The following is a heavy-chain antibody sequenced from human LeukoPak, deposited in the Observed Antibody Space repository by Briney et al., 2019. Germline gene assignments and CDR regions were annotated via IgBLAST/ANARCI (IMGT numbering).Heavy chain of an antibody. D-gene: IGHD6-19*01. Sequence: WGSLRLSCAASGFTFSRYSMNWVRQAPGKGLEWVSSISSSSSYIDYADSVKGRFTISRDNAKNSLYLQMNSLRAEDTAVYYCARSTQAGSGDYWGQGTLVTVSS. CDR3: ARSTQAGSGDY. V-gene: IGHV3-21*01. CDR1: GFTFSRYS. CDR2: ISSSSSYI. J-gene: IGHJ4*02.